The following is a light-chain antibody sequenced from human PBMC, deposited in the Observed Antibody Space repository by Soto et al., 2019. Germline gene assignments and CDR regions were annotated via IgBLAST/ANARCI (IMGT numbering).Light chain of an antibody. J-gene: IGKJ1*01. CDR2: KVS. CDR3: TQGTHWPRA. CDR1: QSLVHSDGNTY. V-gene: IGKV2-30*02. Sequence: DDVMTQSPLSLHVTLGQPASISCRASQSLVHSDGNTYLNWLQQRPGQSPRRLIYKVSNRDSGVPDRFSGSGSGTDFTLTISRVEAGDVGVYYCTQGTHWPRAFGQGTKVDIK.